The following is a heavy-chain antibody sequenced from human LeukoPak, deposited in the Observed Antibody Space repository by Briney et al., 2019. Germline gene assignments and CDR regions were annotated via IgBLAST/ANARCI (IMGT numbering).Heavy chain of an antibody. CDR3: ARQSDAGGSYPGY. D-gene: IGHD3-16*01. V-gene: IGHV5-51*01. Sequence: PGESLKISCRGSGYIFTSYWIAWVRQMPGKGLEWMGIIYPGDFDTTYSPSFQGQVTISVDKSITTAYLQWSSLKASDTAMYFCARQSDAGGSYPGYWGQGTLVTVSS. CDR2: IYPGDFDT. CDR1: GYIFTSYW. J-gene: IGHJ4*02.